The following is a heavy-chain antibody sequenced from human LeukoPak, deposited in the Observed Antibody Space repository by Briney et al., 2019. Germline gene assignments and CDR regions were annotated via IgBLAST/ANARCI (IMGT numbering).Heavy chain of an antibody. CDR3: AKRGSNTWSDFDY. Sequence: SETLSLTCTVSGGSISSYYWSWIRQPPGKGLEWIGYIYYSGSTNYNPSLKSRATISVDTSKNQFSLKLSSVTAADTAVYYCAKRGSNTWSDFDYWGQGTLVTVSS. CDR1: GGSISSYY. J-gene: IGHJ4*02. CDR2: IYYSGST. V-gene: IGHV4-59*08. D-gene: IGHD6-13*01.